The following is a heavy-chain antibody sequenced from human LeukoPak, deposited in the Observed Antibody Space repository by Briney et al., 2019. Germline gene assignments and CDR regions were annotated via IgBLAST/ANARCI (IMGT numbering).Heavy chain of an antibody. CDR3: ARHYYGSGSYYNLDY. J-gene: IGHJ4*02. V-gene: IGHV4-59*08. CDR2: IYHSGST. CDR1: GGSISSYY. D-gene: IGHD3-10*01. Sequence: SETLSLTCTVSGGSISSYYWSWIRQPPGKGLEWIGSIYHSGSTYYNPSLKSRVTISVDTSKNQFSLKLSSVTAADTAVYYCARHYYGSGSYYNLDYWGQGTLVTVSS.